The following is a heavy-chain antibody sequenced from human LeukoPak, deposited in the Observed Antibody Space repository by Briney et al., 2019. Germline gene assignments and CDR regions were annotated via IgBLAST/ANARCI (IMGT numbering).Heavy chain of an antibody. V-gene: IGHV3-48*03. D-gene: IGHD1/OR15-1a*01. CDR1: GFTFSSYE. Sequence: GGSLRLSCAASGFTFSSYEMNWVRRAPGKGLEWVSYISSSGSTIYYADSVKGRFTISRDNAKNSLYLQMNSLRAEDTAVYYCARDNAGTIAEGFDYWGQGTLVTVSS. CDR3: ARDNAGTIAEGFDY. J-gene: IGHJ4*02. CDR2: ISSSGSTI.